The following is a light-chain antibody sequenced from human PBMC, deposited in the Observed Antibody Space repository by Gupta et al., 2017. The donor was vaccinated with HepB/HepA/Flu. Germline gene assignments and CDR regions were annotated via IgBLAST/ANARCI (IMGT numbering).Light chain of an antibody. CDR1: QSVSSN. CDR2: GAS. CDR3: QQYRNWPPIT. J-gene: IGKJ4*01. V-gene: IGKV3-15*01. Sequence: EIVMTKSPATLSVSPGERATLSCRASQSVSSNLAWYQQKPGQAPRLLIYGASTRDTGIPARFSGSGYGTEFTLTTSSRQSEDFAVYYCQQYRNWPPITCGGGTKVEIK.